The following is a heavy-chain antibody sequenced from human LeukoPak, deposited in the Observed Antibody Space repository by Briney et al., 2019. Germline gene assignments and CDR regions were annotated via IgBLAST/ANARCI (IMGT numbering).Heavy chain of an antibody. J-gene: IGHJ5*02. CDR1: GGSISSGDYY. Sequence: SETLSLTCTVSGGSISSGDYYWSWIRQPPGKGLEWIGYIYYSGSAYYNPSLKSRVTISVDTSKNQSSLKLSSVTAAGTAVYYCARSHKNWFDPWGQGTLVTVSS. V-gene: IGHV4-30-4*08. CDR3: ARSHKNWFDP. CDR2: IYYSGSA.